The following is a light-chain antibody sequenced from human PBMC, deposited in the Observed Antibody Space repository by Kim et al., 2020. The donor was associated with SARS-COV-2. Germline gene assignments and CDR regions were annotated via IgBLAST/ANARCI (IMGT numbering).Light chain of an antibody. J-gene: IGLJ3*02. CDR3: QSYDSSLSGWV. V-gene: IGLV1-40*01. CDR2: GNS. Sequence: QSVLTQPPSVSGAPGQRVTISCTGSSSNIGAGYDVHWYQQFPGIAPKFLIYGNSNRPSGVPDRFSGSKSGTSASLAITGLQAEDEADYYCQSYDSSLSGWVFGGGTKVTVL. CDR1: SSNIGAGYD.